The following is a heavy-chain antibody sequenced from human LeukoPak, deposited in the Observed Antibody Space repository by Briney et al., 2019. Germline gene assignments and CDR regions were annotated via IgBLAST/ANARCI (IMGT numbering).Heavy chain of an antibody. J-gene: IGHJ4*02. CDR1: GGSISRHF. CDR3: ARDPGDYYDSSGYFDY. CDR2: IHYSGRT. D-gene: IGHD3-22*01. Sequence: PSETLSLTCSVSGGSISRHFWSWIRQPPGKGLDWIAFIHYSGRTKYNPSLKSRVTISVDTSKNQFSLKLSSVTAADTAVYYCARDPGDYYDSSGYFDYWGQGTLVTVSS. V-gene: IGHV4-59*11.